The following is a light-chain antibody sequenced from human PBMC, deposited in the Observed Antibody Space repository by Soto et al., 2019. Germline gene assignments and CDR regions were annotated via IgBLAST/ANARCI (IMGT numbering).Light chain of an antibody. CDR1: QSVSSSY. J-gene: IGKJ1*01. CDR3: QQYGSSPPT. CDR2: GAS. Sequence: EIVLTQSPGTLSLSPGERATLSCRASQSVSSSYLAWHQQKPGQAPRLLIYGASSRATGIPDRFSGSGSGTDFTLTISRLEPEDVAVYYWQQYGSSPPTFGQGTKVEIK. V-gene: IGKV3-20*01.